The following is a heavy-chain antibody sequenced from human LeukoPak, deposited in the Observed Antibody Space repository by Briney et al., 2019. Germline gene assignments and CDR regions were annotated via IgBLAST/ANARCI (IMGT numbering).Heavy chain of an antibody. Sequence: GGSLRLSCAASGFTVSSKYMNWVRQAPGKGLEWVTVIYLDGRADYADSVKGRLTISSDNSKNTVYLQMNSMKDEDTAVYHCARDAETSLANWGQGTLVTVSP. CDR2: IYLDGRA. J-gene: IGHJ4*02. D-gene: IGHD5-24*01. CDR3: ARDAETSLAN. CDR1: GFTVSSKY. V-gene: IGHV3-66*01.